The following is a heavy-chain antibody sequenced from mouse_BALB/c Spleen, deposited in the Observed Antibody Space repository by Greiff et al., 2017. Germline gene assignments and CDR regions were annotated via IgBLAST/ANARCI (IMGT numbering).Heavy chain of an antibody. V-gene: IGHV5-17*02. J-gene: IGHJ2*01. CDR3: ARSGGNSYYFDY. CDR1: GFTFSSFG. CDR2: ISSGSSTI. Sequence: EVMLVESGGGLVQPGGSRKLSCAASGFTFSSFGMHWVRQAPEKGLEWVAYISSGSSTIYYADTVKGRFTISRDNPKNTLFLQMTSLRSEDTAMYYCARSGGNSYYFDYWGQGTTLTVSS. D-gene: IGHD2-1*01.